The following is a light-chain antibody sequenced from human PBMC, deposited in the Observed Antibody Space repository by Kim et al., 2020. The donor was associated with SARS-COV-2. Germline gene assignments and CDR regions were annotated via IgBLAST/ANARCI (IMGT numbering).Light chain of an antibody. J-gene: IGLJ3*02. Sequence: SYELTQPPSVSVAPGKTARITCGGDNMGSKSVHWYQQKPGQAPVLVIYYDSDRPSGIPERFSGSNSGNTATLTISRVKAGDEADYYCQVWDSSSGNRVFGGGTQLTVL. V-gene: IGLV3-21*04. CDR3: QVWDSSSGNRV. CDR2: YDS. CDR1: NMGSKS.